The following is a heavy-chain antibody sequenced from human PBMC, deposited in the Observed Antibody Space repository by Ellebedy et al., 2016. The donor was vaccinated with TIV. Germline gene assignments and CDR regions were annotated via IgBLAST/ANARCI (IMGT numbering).Heavy chain of an antibody. CDR3: ARPDYIIGTDY. CDR2: IYSGGSI. V-gene: IGHV3-53*01. CDR1: GFTVSRNF. D-gene: IGHD1/OR15-1a*01. J-gene: IGHJ4*02. Sequence: PGGSLRLSCAVSGFTVSRNFMSWVRQAPGKGLEWVAIIYSGGSISYAESVKGRFTISRDNSKNTVYLQMNSLRAEDTAVDYCARPDYIIGTDYWGQGTLVSVSS.